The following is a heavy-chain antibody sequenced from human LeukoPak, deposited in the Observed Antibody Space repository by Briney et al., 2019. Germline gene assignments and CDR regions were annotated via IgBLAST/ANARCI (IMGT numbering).Heavy chain of an antibody. Sequence: APVKVACKASGDTFTSYGISWVRQAPGQGLEWMGWISAYNGNTNYAQKLQGRVTMTTDTSTSTAYMELRSLRSDDTAVYYCARVQEGRYDYGGKEGYFDLWGRGTLVTVSS. CDR2: ISAYNGNT. CDR1: GDTFTSYG. D-gene: IGHD4-17*01. CDR3: ARVQEGRYDYGGKEGYFDL. J-gene: IGHJ2*01. V-gene: IGHV1-18*01.